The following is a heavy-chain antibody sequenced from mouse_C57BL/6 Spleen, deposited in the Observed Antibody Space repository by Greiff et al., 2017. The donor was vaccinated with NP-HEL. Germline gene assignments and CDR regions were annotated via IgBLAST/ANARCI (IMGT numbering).Heavy chain of an antibody. CDR1: GYTFTSYW. D-gene: IGHD2-1*01. V-gene: IGHV1-52*01. CDR3: AREDGNYFDY. Sequence: QVHVKQSGAELVRPGSSVKLSCKASGYTFTSYWMHWVKQRPIQGLEWIGNIDPSDSETHYNQKFKDKATLTVDKSSSTAYMQLSSLTSEDSAVYYCAREDGNYFDYWGQGTTLTVSS. CDR2: IDPSDSET. J-gene: IGHJ2*01.